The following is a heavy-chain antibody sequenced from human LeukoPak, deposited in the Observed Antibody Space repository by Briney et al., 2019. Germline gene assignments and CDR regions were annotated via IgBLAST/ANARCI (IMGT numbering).Heavy chain of an antibody. V-gene: IGHV1-2*02. CDR3: ARELGGSYSAIDY. D-gene: IGHD1-26*01. CDR1: GYTFTGYY. Sequence: ASVKVSCKASGYTFTGYYMHWVRQAPGQGLEWIGWINPNSGGTNYAQKFQGRVTMTRDTSISTAYMELSRLRSDDTAVYYCARELGGSYSAIDYWGQGTLVTVSS. J-gene: IGHJ4*02. CDR2: INPNSGGT.